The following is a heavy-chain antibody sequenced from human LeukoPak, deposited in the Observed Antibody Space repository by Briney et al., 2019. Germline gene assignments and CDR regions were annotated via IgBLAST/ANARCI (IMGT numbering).Heavy chain of an antibody. J-gene: IGHJ5*02. CDR2: ISVYSGNT. CDR3: ARDGWSLGP. CDR1: GYTFASYG. D-gene: IGHD2-8*01. V-gene: IGHV1-18*01. Sequence: ASVKVSCKASGYTFASYGVSWVRQAPGQGPEWMAWISVYSGNTEYAQKFQDRVTLTADTSTSTVFMELRSLTSDDTAIYYCARDGWSLGPRGQGTLVTVSS.